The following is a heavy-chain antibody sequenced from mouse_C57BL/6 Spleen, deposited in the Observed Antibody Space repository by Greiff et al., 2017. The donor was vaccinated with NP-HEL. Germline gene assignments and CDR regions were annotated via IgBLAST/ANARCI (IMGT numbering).Heavy chain of an antibody. CDR2: ISSGSSTI. J-gene: IGHJ4*01. CDR3: AKPPTMVTYYYAMDY. Sequence: EVQGVESGGGLVKPGGSLKLSCAASGFTFSDYGMHWVRQAPEKGLEWVAYISSGSSTIYYADTVKGRFTISRDNAKNTLFLQMTSLRSEDTAMYYCAKPPTMVTYYYAMDYWGQGTSVTVSS. D-gene: IGHD2-9*01. CDR1: GFTFSDYG. V-gene: IGHV5-17*01.